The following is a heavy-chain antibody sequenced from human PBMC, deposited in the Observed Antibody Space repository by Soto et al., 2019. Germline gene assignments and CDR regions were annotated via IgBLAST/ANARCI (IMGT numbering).Heavy chain of an antibody. V-gene: IGHV1-69*02. J-gene: IGHJ5*02. Sequence: QVQLVQSGAAVKKPGSSVKVSCKASGGTFSSYTISWVRQAPGQGLEWMGKIIPILGIANYAQKFQGRVTITAEKSSSTADMGISSLRSEDTAEYYCAGGLDCRGYSPFDPWGQGTLVTVSS. CDR2: IIPILGIA. CDR3: AGGLDCRGYSPFDP. D-gene: IGHD5-12*01. CDR1: GGTFSSYT.